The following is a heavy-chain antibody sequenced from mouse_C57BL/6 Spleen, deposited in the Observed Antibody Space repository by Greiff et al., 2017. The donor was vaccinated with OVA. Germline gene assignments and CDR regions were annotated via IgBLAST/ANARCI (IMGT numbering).Heavy chain of an antibody. V-gene: IGHV8-12*01. Sequence: QVTLKECGPGILQSSQTLSLTCSFSGFSLSTSGMGVSWIRQPSGKGLEWLAHIYWDDDKRYNPSLKSRLTISKDTSRNQVFLKITSVDTADTATYYCARSLTTVVATGFDYWGQGTTLTVSS. CDR2: IYWDDDK. CDR3: ARSLTTVVATGFDY. J-gene: IGHJ2*01. D-gene: IGHD1-1*01. CDR1: GFSLSTSGMG.